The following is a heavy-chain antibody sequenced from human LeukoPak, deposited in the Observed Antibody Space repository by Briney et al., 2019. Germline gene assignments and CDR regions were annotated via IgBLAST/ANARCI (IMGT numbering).Heavy chain of an antibody. D-gene: IGHD2-2*01. CDR2: INSDGSST. V-gene: IGHV3-74*01. CDR1: GFTFSSYW. CDR3: ARESPSCSRCFQH. J-gene: IGHJ1*01. Sequence: GGSLRLSCAASGFTFSSYWMHWVRQVPGKGLVWVSRINSDGSSTNYADSVKGRFTISRDNAKNTVYLQINRLRVEDTAVYYCARESPSCSRCFQHWGQGTLVTVSS.